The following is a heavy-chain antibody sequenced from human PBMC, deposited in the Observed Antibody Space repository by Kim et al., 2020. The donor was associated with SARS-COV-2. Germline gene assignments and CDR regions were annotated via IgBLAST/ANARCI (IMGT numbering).Heavy chain of an antibody. V-gene: IGHV3-48*03. J-gene: IGHJ3*02. Sequence: GGSLRLSCAASEFTFSTYEMSWVRQAPGKGLEWVSYISSSGGSIYYADSVKGRFTISRDNAKNSLFLQMNSLSAEDTAVYYCARDRIATSGKDAFDIWGQGTMVTVSS. CDR2: ISSSGGSI. CDR3: ARDRIATSGKDAFDI. D-gene: IGHD6-13*01. CDR1: EFTFSTYE.